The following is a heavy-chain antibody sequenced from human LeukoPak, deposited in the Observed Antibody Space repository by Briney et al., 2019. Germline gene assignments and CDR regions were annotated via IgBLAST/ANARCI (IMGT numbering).Heavy chain of an antibody. CDR3: ARWYSSGWYSDY. D-gene: IGHD6-19*01. CDR2: INSDGSST. J-gene: IGHJ4*02. V-gene: IGHV3-74*01. CDR1: GNYW. Sequence: PGGSLRLSCAASGNYWMHWVRQAPGKGLVWVSRINSDGSSTSYADSVKGRFTISRDNAKNTLYLQMNSLRAEDTAVYYCARWYSSGWYSDYWGQGTLVTVSS.